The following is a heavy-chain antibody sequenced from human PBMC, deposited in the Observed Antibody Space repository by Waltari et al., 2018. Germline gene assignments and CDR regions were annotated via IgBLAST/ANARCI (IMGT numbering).Heavy chain of an antibody. CDR3: ARLGCSGGSCSP. CDR2: INSDGSST. Sequence: EVQVVESGGGVVQPGGSLRLSLAASGFGISSYWVHWVRQAPGKGLVWVSRINSDGSSTSYADFVKGRFTISRDNAKNMVYLQMSSLRVDDTAVYYCARLGCSGGSCSPWGQGTLVSVSS. CDR1: GFGISSYW. V-gene: IGHV3-74*01. D-gene: IGHD2-15*01. J-gene: IGHJ5*02.